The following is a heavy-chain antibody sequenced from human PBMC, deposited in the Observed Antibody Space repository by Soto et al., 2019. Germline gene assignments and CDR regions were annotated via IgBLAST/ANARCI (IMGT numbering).Heavy chain of an antibody. CDR2: IVPMFGTT. V-gene: IGHV1-69*06. CDR1: GGTFSSYA. J-gene: IGHJ4*02. CDR3: ASGWQLAYSLED. D-gene: IGHD6-6*01. Sequence: SVKVSCKASGGTFSSYAISWVRQAPGQGLQWMGGIVPMFGTTSYPQKFQGRVTITADKPTGTAHMQLNSLTSEDTAVYYCASGWQLAYSLEDWGQGTLVPVYS.